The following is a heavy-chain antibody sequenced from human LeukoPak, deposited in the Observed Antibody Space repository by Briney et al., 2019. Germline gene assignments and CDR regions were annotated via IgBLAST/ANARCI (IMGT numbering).Heavy chain of an antibody. J-gene: IGHJ4*02. D-gene: IGHD1-26*01. Sequence: GGSLRLSCAASGFTFSSYAMSWVRQAPGKGLEWVSAISGSGGSTYYADSVKGRFTISRDNSKNTLYLQMNSLRAEDTAVYYCARWEIRGSAHQLDYWGRGTLVTVSS. CDR1: GFTFSSYA. V-gene: IGHV3-23*01. CDR2: ISGSGGST. CDR3: ARWEIRGSAHQLDY.